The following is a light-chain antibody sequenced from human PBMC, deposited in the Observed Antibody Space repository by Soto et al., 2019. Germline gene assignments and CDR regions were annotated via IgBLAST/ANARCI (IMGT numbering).Light chain of an antibody. CDR3: SSYAGSYNRV. CDR1: SSDVGGYNF. CDR2: EVS. V-gene: IGLV2-8*01. J-gene: IGLJ3*02. Sequence: QSALTQPPSASGSPGQSVTISCTGTSSDVGGYNFVSWYQQHPGKAPKLLIYEVSKRPSGVPDRFSGSKFGNTASLTVSGLQAADEAAYYCSSYAGSYNRVFGGGTQLTVL.